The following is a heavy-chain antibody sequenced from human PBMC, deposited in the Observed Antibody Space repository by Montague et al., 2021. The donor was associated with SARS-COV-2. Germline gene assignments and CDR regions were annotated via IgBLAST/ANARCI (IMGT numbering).Heavy chain of an antibody. CDR3: ARAFIAAAGTTSFDY. CDR2: INHTGST. Sequence: SETLSLTCAVYGGSFSNKYWTWIRQPPGKGLEWIGEINHTGSTNYKPSLKRRVTISVDTSKNQFSLKVSSVTAADTAVYYCARAFIAAAGTTSFDYWAREPWPPSPQ. D-gene: IGHD6-13*01. CDR1: GGSFSNKY. J-gene: IGHJ4*02. V-gene: IGHV4-34*01.